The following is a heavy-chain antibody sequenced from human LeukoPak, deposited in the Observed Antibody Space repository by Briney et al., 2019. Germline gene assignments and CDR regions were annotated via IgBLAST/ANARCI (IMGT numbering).Heavy chain of an antibody. CDR2: IYYSGST. Sequence: SETLSLTCTVSGGSISSSSYYWGWIRQPPGKGLEWIGSIYYSGSTYYNPSPKSRVTISVDTSKNQFSLKLSSVTAADTAVYYCARDSLQPTIFGVVSNWFDPWGQGTLVTVSS. V-gene: IGHV4-39*07. D-gene: IGHD3-3*01. CDR1: GGSISSSSYY. CDR3: ARDSLQPTIFGVVSNWFDP. J-gene: IGHJ5*02.